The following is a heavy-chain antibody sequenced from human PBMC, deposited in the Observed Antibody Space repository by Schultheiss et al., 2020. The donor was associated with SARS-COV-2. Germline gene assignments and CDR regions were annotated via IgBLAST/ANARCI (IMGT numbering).Heavy chain of an antibody. D-gene: IGHD4-17*01. V-gene: IGHV4-59*08. Sequence: SETLSLTCTVSGGSISSYYWSWIRQPPGKGLEWIGEINHSGSTNYNPSLKSRVTISVDTSKNQFSLKLSSVTAADTAVYYCARLHGDYFDRNWFDPWGQGILVTVSS. CDR3: ARLHGDYFDRNWFDP. CDR1: GGSISSYY. CDR2: INHSGST. J-gene: IGHJ5*02.